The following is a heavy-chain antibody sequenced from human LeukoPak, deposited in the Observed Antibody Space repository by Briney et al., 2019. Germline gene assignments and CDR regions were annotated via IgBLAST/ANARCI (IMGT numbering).Heavy chain of an antibody. CDR2: MNPNSGNT. Sequence: GASVKVSCKASGYTFTSYDINWVRQATGQGLEWMGWMNPNSGNTGYAQKFQGRVTITRNASISTAYMELSSLRSEDTAVYYCARASTTDYGFDYWGQGTLVTVSS. D-gene: IGHD1-1*01. J-gene: IGHJ4*02. CDR3: ARASTTDYGFDY. V-gene: IGHV1-8*03. CDR1: GYTFTSYD.